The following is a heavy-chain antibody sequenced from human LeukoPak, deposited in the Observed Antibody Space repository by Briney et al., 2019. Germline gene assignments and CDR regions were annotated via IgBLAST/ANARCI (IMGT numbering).Heavy chain of an antibody. CDR2: IRYDGSNK. V-gene: IGHV3-30*02. CDR1: GFTFSSYG. J-gene: IGHJ4*02. Sequence: GGSLRLSCAASGFTFSSYGMHWVCQAPGKGLEWVAFIRYDGSNKYYADSVKGRFTISRDNSKNTLYLQMNSLRAEDTAVYYCAKDDYDYVWGSYRSYFDYWGQGTLVTVSS. CDR3: AKDDYDYVWGSYRSYFDY. D-gene: IGHD3-16*02.